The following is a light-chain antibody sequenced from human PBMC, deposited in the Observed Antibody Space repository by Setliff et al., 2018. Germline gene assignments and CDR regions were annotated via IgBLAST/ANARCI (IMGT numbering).Light chain of an antibody. V-gene: IGLV2-14*03. CDR1: NSDVGGYNY. J-gene: IGLJ2*01. CDR2: EVT. CDR3: LSYTSETTHAL. Sequence: ALTQPAAVSGSPGQSIAISCAGTNSDVGGYNYVSWYQQHPNKAPKLLIYEVTKRPSGVSDRFSGSKSGNTASLTISGLQAEDEADYYCLSYTSETTHALFAGGTK.